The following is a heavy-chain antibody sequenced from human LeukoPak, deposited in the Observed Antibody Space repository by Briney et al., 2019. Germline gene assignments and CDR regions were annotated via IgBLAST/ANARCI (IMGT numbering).Heavy chain of an antibody. CDR2: IYYSGST. J-gene: IGHJ6*03. V-gene: IGHV4-59*11. CDR3: ARDYGGDYYMDV. CDR1: GGSISSHY. D-gene: IGHD4-23*01. Sequence: SETLSLTCTVSGGSISSHYWSWIRQPPGKGLEWIGYIYYSGSTNYNPSLKSRVTISVDTSKNQFSLKLSSVTAADTAVYYCARDYGGDYYMDVWGKGTTVTVSS.